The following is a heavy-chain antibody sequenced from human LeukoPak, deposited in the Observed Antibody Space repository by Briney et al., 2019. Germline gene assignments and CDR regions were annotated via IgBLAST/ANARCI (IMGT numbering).Heavy chain of an antibody. Sequence: SETLSLTCAVYGGSFSGYYWSWIRQPPGKGLEWIGEINHSGSTNYNPSLKSRVTISVDTSKNQFSLKLSSVTAADTAVYYCARGDPAGYYYYYMDVWGKGTTVTISS. CDR3: ARGDPAGYYYYYMDV. CDR2: INHSGST. V-gene: IGHV4-34*01. CDR1: GGSFSGYY. J-gene: IGHJ6*03. D-gene: IGHD3-10*01.